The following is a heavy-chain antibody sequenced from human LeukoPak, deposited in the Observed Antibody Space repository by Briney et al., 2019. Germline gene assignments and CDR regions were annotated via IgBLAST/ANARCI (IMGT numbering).Heavy chain of an antibody. J-gene: IGHJ4*02. V-gene: IGHV3-23*01. CDR1: GFTFSSYA. Sequence: GGSLRLSCAASGFTFSSYAMSWVRQAPGKGLEWVSAISGSGGSTYYADSVKGRFTVSRDNSKNTLYLQMNSLRAEDTAVYYCAKIRERSSVAGRRFDYWGQGTLVTVSS. CDR2: ISGSGGST. CDR3: AKIRERSSVAGRRFDY. D-gene: IGHD6-19*01.